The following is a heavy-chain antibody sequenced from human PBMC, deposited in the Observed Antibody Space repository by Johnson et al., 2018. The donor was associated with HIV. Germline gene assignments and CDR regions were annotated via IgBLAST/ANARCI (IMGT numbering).Heavy chain of an antibody. CDR1: GFTFSVYW. Sequence: MLLVESGGGLVQPGGSLRLSCAASGFTFSVYWMSWVRQAPGKGLEWVANIKQDGSEKYYVDSVKGRFTISRDNAKNSLYLQMNSLRAEDTAVYYCARHHITYYYTSGSPDAFDIWGQGTMVTVSS. J-gene: IGHJ3*02. V-gene: IGHV3-7*02. D-gene: IGHD3-10*01. CDR2: IKQDGSEK. CDR3: ARHHITYYYTSGSPDAFDI.